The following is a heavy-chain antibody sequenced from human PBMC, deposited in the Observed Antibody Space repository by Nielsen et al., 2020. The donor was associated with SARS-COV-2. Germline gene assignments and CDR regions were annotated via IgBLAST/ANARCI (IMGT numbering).Heavy chain of an antibody. V-gene: IGHV3-48*02. Sequence: GGSLRLSCAASGFTFSRYWMTWVRQVPGKGLEWVSYISSSSSTIYYADSVKGRFTISRDNAKNSLYLQMNSLRDEDTAVYYCARDRSDYDILTGYSNYGMDVWGQGTTVTVSS. CDR3: ARDRSDYDILTGYSNYGMDV. D-gene: IGHD3-9*01. CDR2: ISSSSSTI. CDR1: GFTFSRYW. J-gene: IGHJ6*02.